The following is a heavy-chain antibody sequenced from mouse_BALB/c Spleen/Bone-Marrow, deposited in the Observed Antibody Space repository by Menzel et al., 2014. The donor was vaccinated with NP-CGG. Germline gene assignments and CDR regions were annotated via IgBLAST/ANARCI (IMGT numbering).Heavy chain of an antibody. V-gene: IGHV1-14*01. Sequence: VQLQQSGPELVKPGASVKMSCKASGYTFTSYVMHWVKQKPGQGLEWIGYINPYNDGTKYNEKFKGKATLTSDKSSSTAYVELSSLTSEDSAVYYCAREGGYYAMDSWGQGTSVTVSS. CDR1: GYTFTSYV. J-gene: IGHJ4*01. CDR2: INPYNDGT. CDR3: AREGGYYAMDS.